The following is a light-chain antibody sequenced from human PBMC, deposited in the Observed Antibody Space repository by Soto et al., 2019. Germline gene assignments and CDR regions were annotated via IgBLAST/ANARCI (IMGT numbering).Light chain of an antibody. V-gene: IGKV3-20*01. J-gene: IGKJ5*01. CDR1: QRVSSSY. Sequence: EIVLTQSPGTLSLSPGESATLSCRASQRVSSSYLAWYQQEPGQAPRLLIYGASSRATGIPDRFSGSGSGTDFTLTISRLEPEDFAVYYCQQYGSSRITFGQGTRLEIK. CDR2: GAS. CDR3: QQYGSSRIT.